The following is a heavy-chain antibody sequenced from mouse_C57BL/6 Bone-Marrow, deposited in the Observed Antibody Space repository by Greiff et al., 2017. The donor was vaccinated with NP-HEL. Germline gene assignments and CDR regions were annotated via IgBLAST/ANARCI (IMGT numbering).Heavy chain of an antibody. CDR2: ISYDGSN. V-gene: IGHV3-6*01. CDR3: ARERVTTLYYYAMDY. CDR1: GYSITSGYY. D-gene: IGHD2-1*01. Sequence: DLQLQESGPGLVKPSQSLSLTCSVTGYSITSGYYWNWIRQFPGNKLEWMGYISYDGSNNYNPSLKNRISITRDTSKNQFFLKLNSVTTEDTATYYCARERVTTLYYYAMDYWGQGTSVTVSS. J-gene: IGHJ4*01.